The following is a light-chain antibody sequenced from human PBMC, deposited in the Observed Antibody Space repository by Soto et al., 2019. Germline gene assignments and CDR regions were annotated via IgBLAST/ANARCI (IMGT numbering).Light chain of an antibody. Sequence: DIQMTQSPSTLSASVGDRVIITCRASESISSWLAWYQQKPGKAPKLLIFDASSLESGVPSRFSGSGSGTVFTLTISSLQPDDFATYYCQQYNSQFYTFGQGTKLEIK. J-gene: IGKJ2*01. CDR3: QQYNSQFYT. CDR2: DAS. V-gene: IGKV1-5*01. CDR1: ESISSW.